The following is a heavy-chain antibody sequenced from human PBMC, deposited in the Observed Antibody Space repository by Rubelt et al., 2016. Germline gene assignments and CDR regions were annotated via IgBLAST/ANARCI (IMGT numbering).Heavy chain of an antibody. CDR3: AHSRAARFLDY. Sequence: QVTLRESGPALVKPTQTLTLTCTFSGFSLSPRGVCVNWIRQPPGKALEWLALIYWNDDKRYSPSLMSRLTITKDTSKNQVVLTMTNMDPVDTATYYCAHSRAARFLDYWGQGTLVTVSS. J-gene: IGHJ4*02. CDR1: GFSLSPRGVC. V-gene: IGHV2-5*08. CDR2: IYWNDDK. D-gene: IGHD6-6*01.